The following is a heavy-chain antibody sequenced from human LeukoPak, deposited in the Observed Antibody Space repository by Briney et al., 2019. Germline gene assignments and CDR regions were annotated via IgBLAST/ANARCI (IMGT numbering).Heavy chain of an antibody. CDR1: AYTFSTYG. D-gene: IGHD3-10*01. CDR2: ISTFNGNT. J-gene: IGHJ3*02. CDR3: ALLWFREPMSFDI. V-gene: IGHV1-18*01. Sequence: ASVKVSCKASAYTFSTYGVTWVRPAPGQGLEWMGWISTFNGNTNCAQRVQGRVTMTTDTSTSTAYLDVRSLRSDVTAVYYYALLWFREPMSFDIWGQGTMVTVSS.